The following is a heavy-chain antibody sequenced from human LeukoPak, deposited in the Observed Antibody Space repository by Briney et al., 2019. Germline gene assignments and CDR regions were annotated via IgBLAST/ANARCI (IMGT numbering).Heavy chain of an antibody. CDR2: IYYSGST. CDR1: GGSISSSGYY. D-gene: IGHD1-26*01. CDR3: ARGAYNIGGGDYFAY. Sequence: PSETLSLTCTVSGGSISSSGYYWGWIRQPPGKGLEWIGNIYYSGSTYYNPSLKSRVTISVDTSKNQFSLKLTSVTAADTAVYYCARGAYNIGGGDYFAYWGQGTLVTVSS. J-gene: IGHJ4*02. V-gene: IGHV4-39*01.